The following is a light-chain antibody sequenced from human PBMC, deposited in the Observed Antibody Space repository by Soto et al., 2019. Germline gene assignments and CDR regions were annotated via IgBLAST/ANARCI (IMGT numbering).Light chain of an antibody. CDR2: GAS. Sequence: IVLTQSPGTLSLSPGERATLSCRASQSVSSSYLAWYQQKPGQAPRLLIYGASSRATGIPVRFSGSGSGTDFTLTISRLEPEDCGVYYCQQYGSSPWTFGPGTKVYIK. CDR1: QSVSSSY. CDR3: QQYGSSPWT. V-gene: IGKV3-20*01. J-gene: IGKJ3*01.